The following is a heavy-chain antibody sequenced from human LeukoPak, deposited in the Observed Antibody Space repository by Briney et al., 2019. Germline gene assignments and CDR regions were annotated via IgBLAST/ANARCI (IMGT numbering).Heavy chain of an antibody. D-gene: IGHD6-19*01. Sequence: PGGSLRLSCAASGFTFSNYAMNWVRQAPGKGLEWVANIKQDGSEKYYVDSVKGRFTISRDNAKNSLYLQMNSLRAEDTAVYYCAKGIAVAGSDYWGQGTLVTVSS. CDR1: GFTFSNYA. V-gene: IGHV3-7*01. CDR2: IKQDGSEK. J-gene: IGHJ4*02. CDR3: AKGIAVAGSDY.